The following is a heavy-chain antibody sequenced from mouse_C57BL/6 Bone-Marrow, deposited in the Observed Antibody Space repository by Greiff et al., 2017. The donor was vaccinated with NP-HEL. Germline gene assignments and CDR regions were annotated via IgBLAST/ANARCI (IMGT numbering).Heavy chain of an antibody. CDR1: GFTFSDYY. D-gene: IGHD2-4*01. CDR3: ARHPDYDYGRYAMDY. CDR2: ISNGGGST. Sequence: EVKLMESGGGLVQPGGSLKLSCAASGFTFSDYYMYWVRQTPEKRLEWVAYISNGGGSTYYPDTVKGRFTISRDNAKNTLYLQMSRLKSEDTAMYYCARHPDYDYGRYAMDYWGQGTSVTVSS. J-gene: IGHJ4*01. V-gene: IGHV5-12*01.